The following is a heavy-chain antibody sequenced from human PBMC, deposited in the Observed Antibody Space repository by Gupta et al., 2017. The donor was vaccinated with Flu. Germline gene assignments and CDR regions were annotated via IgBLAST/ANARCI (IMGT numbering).Heavy chain of an antibody. CDR1: GFTFSTYG. D-gene: IGHD2-2*01. Sequence: QMQLVESGGGVVQFGTSLRLSCAASGFTFSTYGMHWVRQAPGRGLEWVAYIAKDGSHKEYADFVRGRFTISRDNSKHTLSLEMESLRVEDTAVYYCAKDGPWTASCPYYCYYMDVWGKGTTVTVSS. CDR3: AKDGPWTASCPYYCYYMDV. J-gene: IGHJ6*03. CDR2: IAKDGSHK. V-gene: IGHV3-30*18.